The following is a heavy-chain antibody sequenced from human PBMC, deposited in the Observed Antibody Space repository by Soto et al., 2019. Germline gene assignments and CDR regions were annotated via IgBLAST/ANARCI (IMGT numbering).Heavy chain of an antibody. J-gene: IGHJ5*02. Sequence: QVQLVQSGAEVKKPGASVKVSCKASGYTFTSYGISWVRQAPGQGLEWMGWISAYNGNTNYAQKFQGRVAITADKSTSTAYMELSSLRSEDTAVYYCARDPQGWFDPWGQGTLVTVSS. CDR1: GYTFTSYG. CDR3: ARDPQGWFDP. V-gene: IGHV1-18*04. CDR2: ISAYNGNT.